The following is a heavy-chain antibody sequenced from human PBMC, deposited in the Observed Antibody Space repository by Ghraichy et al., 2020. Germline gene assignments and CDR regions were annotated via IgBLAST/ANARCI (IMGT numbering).Heavy chain of an antibody. D-gene: IGHD5-18*01. CDR1: GGSVSSGYFY. Sequence: SETLSLTCNVSGGSVSSGYFYWSWIRQPPGKGLEWIGYIHYSGSTNSNPSLRSRVTISVDTSRNQFSLRLTSVTAADTAVYYCARDLEYSYVRYFDYWGQGTLVAVSS. CDR2: IHYSGST. V-gene: IGHV4-61*01. J-gene: IGHJ4*02. CDR3: ARDLEYSYVRYFDY.